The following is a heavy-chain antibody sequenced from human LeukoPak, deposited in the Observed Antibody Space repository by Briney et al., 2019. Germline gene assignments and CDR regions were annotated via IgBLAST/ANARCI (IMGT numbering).Heavy chain of an antibody. CDR1: GFNFSPYA. V-gene: IGHV3-30-3*01. J-gene: IGHJ4*02. D-gene: IGHD5-18*01. CDR3: AREILARGYSYGYEDY. Sequence: GGSLRLSCVASGFNFSPYAVHWVRQAPGKGLEWVAIISNDGTTESYTDSVKGRFTISRDNFKNTLYLQMNSLRAEDTAVYYCAREILARGYSYGYEDYWGQGTLVTVSS. CDR2: ISNDGTTE.